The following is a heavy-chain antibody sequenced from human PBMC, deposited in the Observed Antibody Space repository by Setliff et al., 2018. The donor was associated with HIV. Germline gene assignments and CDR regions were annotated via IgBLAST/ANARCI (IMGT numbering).Heavy chain of an antibody. J-gene: IGHJ6*02. CDR3: ARDLDARSLQYYYYGMDV. D-gene: IGHD2-8*01. CDR2: IIPILGIA. V-gene: IGHV1-69*10. Sequence: ASVKVSCKASGGTFSSYAISWVRQAPGQGFEWMGGIIPILGIANYAQKFQGRVTITADESTSTAYMELSSLRSEDTAVYYCARDLDARSLQYYYYGMDVWGQGTTVTVSS. CDR1: GGTFSSYA.